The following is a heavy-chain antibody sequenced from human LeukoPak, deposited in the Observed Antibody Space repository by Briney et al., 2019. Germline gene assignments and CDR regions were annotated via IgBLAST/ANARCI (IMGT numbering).Heavy chain of an antibody. Sequence: SETLSLTCAVYGGSFSGYYWSWIRQPPGKGLEWIGEINHSGSTNYNPSLKSRATISVDTSKNQFSLKLSSVTAADTAVYYCARDLSFSGYERPFDYWGQGTLVTVSS. V-gene: IGHV4-34*01. D-gene: IGHD5-12*01. CDR3: ARDLSFSGYERPFDY. J-gene: IGHJ4*02. CDR1: GGSFSGYY. CDR2: INHSGST.